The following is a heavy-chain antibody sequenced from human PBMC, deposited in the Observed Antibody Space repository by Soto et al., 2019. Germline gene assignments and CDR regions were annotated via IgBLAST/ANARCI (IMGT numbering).Heavy chain of an antibody. Sequence: GGALGLSSAASGSTFTRYRMNWVRQAPGKGLEWVSSISSTTNYIYYADSMRGRFTVSRDNAKNSVYLEMNSLSAEDTAVYYCPRESEDLTSNFDYWGHGTLVTVSS. CDR3: PRESEDLTSNFDY. CDR1: GSTFTRYR. J-gene: IGHJ4*01. V-gene: IGHV3-21*01. CDR2: ISSTTNYI.